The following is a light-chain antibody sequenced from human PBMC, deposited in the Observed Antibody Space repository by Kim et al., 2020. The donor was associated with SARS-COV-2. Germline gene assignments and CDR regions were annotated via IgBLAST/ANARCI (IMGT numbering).Light chain of an antibody. CDR1: KLGDKY. J-gene: IGLJ1*01. V-gene: IGLV3-1*01. CDR2: QDN. CDR3: QAWDSSTHHYV. Sequence: SYELTQPPSVSVSPGQTASITCSGYKLGDKYVSWYQQKPGQSPVVVVYQDNQRPSGIPERLSGSNSGNTATLTISGIQAMDEADYYCQAWDSSTHHYV.